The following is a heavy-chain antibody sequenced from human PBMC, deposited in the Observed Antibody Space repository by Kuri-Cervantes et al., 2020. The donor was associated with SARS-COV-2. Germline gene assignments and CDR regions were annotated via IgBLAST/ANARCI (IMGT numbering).Heavy chain of an antibody. D-gene: IGHD3-9*01. CDR3: AKDWWYYDILTGYYSQPTYYYYYYMDV. V-gene: IGHV3-21*01. J-gene: IGHJ6*03. CDR2: ISSSSSYI. CDR1: GFTFSSYS. Sequence: GESLKISCAASGFTFSSYSMNWVRQAPGKGLEWVSSISSSSSYIYYADSVKGRFTISRDNAKNSLYLQMNSLRAEDTAVYYCAKDWWYYDILTGYYSQPTYYYYYYMDVWGKGTTVTVSS.